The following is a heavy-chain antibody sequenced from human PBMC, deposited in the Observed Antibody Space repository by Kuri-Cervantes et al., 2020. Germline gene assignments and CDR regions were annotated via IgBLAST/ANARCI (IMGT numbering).Heavy chain of an antibody. J-gene: IGHJ6*02. CDR1: GFTFSSYW. Sequence: GGLLRPSCAASGFTFSSYWMHWVRQAPGKGLVWVSRISSDGSSTKYADSVKGRFSISRDNATNTLYLHMNSLRAEDTAVYYCARGNFYAMDVWGQGTTVTVSS. V-gene: IGHV3-74*03. CDR2: ISSDGSST. CDR3: ARGNFYAMDV.